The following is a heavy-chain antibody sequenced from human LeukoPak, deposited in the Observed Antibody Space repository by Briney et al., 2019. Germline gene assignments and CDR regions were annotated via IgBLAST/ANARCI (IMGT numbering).Heavy chain of an antibody. J-gene: IGHJ4*02. D-gene: IGHD1-26*01. CDR3: AKDPISGSYHYDYFDY. CDR2: ISGNGDNT. Sequence: PGGSLRLSCAASGLTFSSYAMSWVRQAPGKGLEWVSTISGNGDNTYYADSVKGRFTISRDNSKNTLYLQMNSLRAEDTAIFYCAKDPISGSYHYDYFDYWGQGTLVTVSS. CDR1: GLTFSSYA. V-gene: IGHV3-23*01.